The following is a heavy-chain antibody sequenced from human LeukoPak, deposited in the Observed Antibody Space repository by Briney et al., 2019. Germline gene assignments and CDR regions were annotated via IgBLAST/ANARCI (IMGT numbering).Heavy chain of an antibody. D-gene: IGHD2-21*01. Sequence: GGSLRLSCAASGFTVSSNFLSWVRQPPGKGLEWVSDIYSGGSTYYADSVKGRFTISRDNSKNMLYLQMNSLRAEDTAVYYCTRGGGGSFPHYWGQGTLVTVSS. CDR2: IYSGGST. CDR3: TRGGGGSFPHY. V-gene: IGHV3-53*01. J-gene: IGHJ4*02. CDR1: GFTVSSNF.